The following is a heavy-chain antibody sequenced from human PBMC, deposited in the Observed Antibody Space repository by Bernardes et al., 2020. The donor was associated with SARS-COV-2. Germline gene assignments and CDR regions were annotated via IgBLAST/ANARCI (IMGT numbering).Heavy chain of an antibody. D-gene: IGHD6-19*01. J-gene: IGHJ4*02. CDR2: INPSRSIT. CDR3: ARGTIAVPHDC. CDR1: VYTFTSYY. V-gene: IGHV1-46*01. Sequence: ASVKVSCQPSVYTFTSYYIHWVRQAPGQGLEWMGIINPSRSITTYAQRFQGRVTMTRDTSTNTAYMELSSLTSEETAVYYCARGTIAVPHDCWGQGTRVTGSS.